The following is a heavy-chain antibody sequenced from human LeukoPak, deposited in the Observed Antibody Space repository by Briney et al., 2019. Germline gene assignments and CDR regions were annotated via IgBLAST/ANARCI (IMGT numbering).Heavy chain of an antibody. CDR2: IYHTGST. D-gene: IGHD4-17*01. CDR3: ARGIYDDYRSQQGNWFDP. CDR1: GGSFSGYY. J-gene: IGHJ5*02. Sequence: NPSETLSLTCAVYGGSFSGYYWSWIRQPPGKGLEWIGEIYHTGSTNYNPSLKSRVTISVDASKNQFSLKLTSVTAADTAVYYCARGIYDDYRSQQGNWFDPWGQGTLVTVSS. V-gene: IGHV4-34*01.